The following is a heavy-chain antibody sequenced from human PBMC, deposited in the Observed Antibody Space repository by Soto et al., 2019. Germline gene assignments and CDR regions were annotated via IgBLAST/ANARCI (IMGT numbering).Heavy chain of an antibody. J-gene: IGHJ5*02. CDR1: GFTFTSYS. D-gene: IGHD3-16*01. V-gene: IGHV3-48*02. Sequence: LRLSCAASGFTFTSYSMNWVRQAPGQGLEWVSYITSKSTTIKYADSVKGRFTVSRDNAKNSLYLQLNSLRDEDTAVYYCAREMGACSDSSCYPGPYDSWGQGTLVTVSS. CDR3: AREMGACSDSSCYPGPYDS. CDR2: ITSKSTTI.